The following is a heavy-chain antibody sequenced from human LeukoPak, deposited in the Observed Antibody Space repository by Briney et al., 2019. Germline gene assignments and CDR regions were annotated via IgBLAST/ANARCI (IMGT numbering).Heavy chain of an antibody. CDR1: GYTFTKSDY. CDR3: ARGPTDMDFDY. CDR2: INPSDGTT. J-gene: IGHJ4*02. V-gene: IGHV1-46*01. Sequence: GASVKVSCKSSGYTFTKSDYIHWVRQAPGQGLEWMGIINPSDGTTFYAQKFQGRVTLTRDTSTNTVFMELSSLRSDDTAVFYCARGPTDMDFDYWGQGSLVTVSS.